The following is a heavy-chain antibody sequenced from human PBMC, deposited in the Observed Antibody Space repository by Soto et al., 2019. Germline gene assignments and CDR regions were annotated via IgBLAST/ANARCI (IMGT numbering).Heavy chain of an antibody. V-gene: IGHV3-23*01. D-gene: IGHD4-4*01. Sequence: PGGSLRLSCAVSGFTFSSYAMSWVRQAPGKGLEWVSGISGSDGSKYYADSVKGRFTISRDNSKNTQYLQMNSLRAEDTAVYYCAKGTTAFIYGSVDYWGQGTLVTSPQ. CDR3: AKGTTAFIYGSVDY. CDR2: ISGSDGSK. J-gene: IGHJ4*02. CDR1: GFTFSSYA.